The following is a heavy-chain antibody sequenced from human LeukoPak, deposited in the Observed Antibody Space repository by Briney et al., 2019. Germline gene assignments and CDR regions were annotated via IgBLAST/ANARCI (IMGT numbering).Heavy chain of an antibody. CDR2: ICTSGST. Sequence: SETLSLTCTVSGGSISDYFWSWIRQPAGKGLEWIGRICTSGSTDYNPSLKSRVTMSVDTSNNRFSLKLSSVTAADTAMYYCARDVALSYCGGDCLPEYWGQGTLVTVSP. J-gene: IGHJ4*02. D-gene: IGHD2-21*02. V-gene: IGHV4-4*07. CDR3: ARDVALSYCGGDCLPEY. CDR1: GGSISDYF.